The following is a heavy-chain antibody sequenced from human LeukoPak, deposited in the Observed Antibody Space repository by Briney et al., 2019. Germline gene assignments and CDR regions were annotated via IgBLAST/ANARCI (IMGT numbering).Heavy chain of an antibody. V-gene: IGHV4-39*01. Sequence: SETLSLTCTVSGGSYSSRSYYWGWIRQPPGKGLEWIGNIYYSGSTYYNSSLQSRITISVDTSKNQFSLKLSSVTAADTAVYYCARVGHDTFDIWGQGTMVTVSS. CDR2: IYYSGST. J-gene: IGHJ3*02. CDR3: ARVGHDTFDI. CDR1: GGSYSSRSYY.